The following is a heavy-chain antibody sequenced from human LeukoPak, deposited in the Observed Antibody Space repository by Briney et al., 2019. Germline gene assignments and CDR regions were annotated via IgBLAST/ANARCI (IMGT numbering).Heavy chain of an antibody. J-gene: IGHJ5*02. CDR3: ARHGKFDYDFWSGNNWFDP. CDR1: GGSISSYY. CDR2: IYYSGST. V-gene: IGHV4-59*08. D-gene: IGHD3-3*01. Sequence: SETLSLTCTVSGGSISSYYWSWIRQPPGKGLEWIGYIYYSGSTNYNPSLKSRVTISVDASKNQFSLKLSSVTAADTAVYYCARHGKFDYDFWSGNNWFDPWGQGTLVTVSS.